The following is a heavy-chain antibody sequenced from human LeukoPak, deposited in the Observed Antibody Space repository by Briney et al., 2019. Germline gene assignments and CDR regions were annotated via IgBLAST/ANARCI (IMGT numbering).Heavy chain of an antibody. V-gene: IGHV3-7*01. CDR3: ARVDREYYYYYMDV. CDR1: GFTFSTYW. J-gene: IGHJ6*03. Sequence: GGSLRLSCAASGFTFSTYWMSWVRQAPGKGLEWVANIKQDGSEKYYVDSVKGRFTISRDNAKNSLYLQMNSLRAADTAVYYCARVDREYYYYYMDVWGKGTTVTVSS. CDR2: IKQDGSEK.